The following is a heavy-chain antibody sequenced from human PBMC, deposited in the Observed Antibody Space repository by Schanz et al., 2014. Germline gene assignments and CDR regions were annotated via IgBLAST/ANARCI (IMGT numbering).Heavy chain of an antibody. V-gene: IGHV1-69*09. CDR3: ARGGGPEDVFDI. CDR1: GGTFSTYP. D-gene: IGHD5-12*01. J-gene: IGHJ3*02. CDR2: IIPIHGIV. Sequence: QVQLVQSGAEVKKPGSSVKVSCKASGGTFSTYPINWLRQAPGQGLEWMGRIIPIHGIVNYAQRFQDRVRITADKSASTAYIELSSRRSDDTAVYYCARGGGPEDVFDIWGQGTILTVSS.